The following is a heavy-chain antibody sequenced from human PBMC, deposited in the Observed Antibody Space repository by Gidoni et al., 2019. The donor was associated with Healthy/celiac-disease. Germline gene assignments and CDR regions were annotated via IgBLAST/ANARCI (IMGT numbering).Heavy chain of an antibody. V-gene: IGHV4-34*01. CDR3: ARDRRAYYCSSTSCYNYYYGMDV. J-gene: IGHJ6*02. D-gene: IGHD2-2*02. Sequence: QVQLQQWGAGLLKPSETLSLTCAVYGGSFSGYYWSWIRQPQGKGLEWIGEINHSGSTNYNPSLKSRVTISVDTSKNQFSLKLSSVTAADTAVYYCARDRRAYYCSSTSCYNYYYGMDVWGQGTTVTVSS. CDR2: INHSGST. CDR1: GGSFSGYY.